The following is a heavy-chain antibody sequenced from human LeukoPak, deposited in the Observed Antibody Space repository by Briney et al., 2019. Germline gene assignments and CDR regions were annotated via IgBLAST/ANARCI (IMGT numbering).Heavy chain of an antibody. Sequence: GGSLRLSCAASGFTVSSNYMSWVRQAPGKGLEWVSGLSGSGSSTYYPDSVKGRFTISRDNSKNTLYLQMNSLRAEDTAVYYCAKVLYYYGSSGDFDYWGQGTLVTVSS. J-gene: IGHJ4*02. CDR1: GFTVSSNY. V-gene: IGHV3-23*01. CDR3: AKVLYYYGSSGDFDY. D-gene: IGHD3-10*01. CDR2: LSGSGSST.